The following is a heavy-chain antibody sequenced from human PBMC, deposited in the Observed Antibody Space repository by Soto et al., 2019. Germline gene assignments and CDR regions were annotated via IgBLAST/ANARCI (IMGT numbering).Heavy chain of an antibody. D-gene: IGHD2-2*01. CDR1: GFTFSSYG. V-gene: IGHV3-30*18. J-gene: IGHJ4*02. CDR3: AKDIRGRYCSSTSCFGVDY. Sequence: GGSLRLSCAASGFTFSSYGMHCVRQAPGKGLEWVAVISYDGSNKYYADSVKGRFTISRDNSKNTLYLQMNSLRAEDTAVYYCAKDIRGRYCSSTSCFGVDYWGQGTLVTVSS. CDR2: ISYDGSNK.